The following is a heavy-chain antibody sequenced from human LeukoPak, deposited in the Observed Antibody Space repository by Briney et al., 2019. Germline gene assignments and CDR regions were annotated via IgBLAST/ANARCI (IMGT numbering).Heavy chain of an antibody. CDR1: GFTFSSYE. V-gene: IGHV3-48*03. Sequence: GGSLRLSCAASGFTFSSYEMNWVRQAPGKGLEWVSYISSSCSTIYYADSVKGRFTISRDNAKNSLYLQMNTLRAEDTAVYYCAELGITMIGGVWGKGTTVTISS. CDR2: ISSSCSTI. D-gene: IGHD3-10*02. CDR3: AELGITMIGGV. J-gene: IGHJ6*04.